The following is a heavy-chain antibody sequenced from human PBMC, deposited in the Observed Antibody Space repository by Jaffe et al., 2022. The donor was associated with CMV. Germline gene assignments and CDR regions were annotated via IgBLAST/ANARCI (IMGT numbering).Heavy chain of an antibody. CDR2: INAGNGNA. J-gene: IGHJ4*02. D-gene: IGHD3-10*01. Sequence: QAQLVQSGAEVKKPGASVKVSCKASGYTFTTYSIHWVRQAPGQRPEWMGWINAGNGNAKYSQKFQGRVTITRDTFASTVFMELSSLKSEDTALYYCARGTMVRIWGQGTLVTVSS. CDR1: GYTFTTYS. V-gene: IGHV1-3*01. CDR3: ARGTMVRI.